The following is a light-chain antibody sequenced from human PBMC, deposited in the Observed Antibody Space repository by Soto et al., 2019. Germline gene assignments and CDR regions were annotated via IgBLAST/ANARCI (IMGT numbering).Light chain of an antibody. CDR1: QSVRSY. CDR2: DAS. V-gene: IGKV3-11*01. J-gene: IGKJ4*01. Sequence: EIVLTQSPATLSLSPGERATLSCRASQSVRSYLAWYQQKPGQAPRLLIYDASTRGTGIPARFSGSGSGTDFTLTINSLEPEDFAVYYCQQRTDWLTFGGGTKVEIK. CDR3: QQRTDWLT.